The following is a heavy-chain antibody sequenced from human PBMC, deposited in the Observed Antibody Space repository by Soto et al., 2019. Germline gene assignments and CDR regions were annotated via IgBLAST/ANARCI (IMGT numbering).Heavy chain of an antibody. J-gene: IGHJ4*02. D-gene: IGHD3-16*01. V-gene: IGHV3-74*03. Sequence: GGSLRLSCAASGFTFTHYRIHWVRQPPGKGLEWVGRINSDGARIEYGDSVKGRFTISRDNAHNMVLLQMNSLTDEDSGIYFCARAGEWNYVQDFWGQGTLVTVSS. CDR3: ARAGEWNYVQDF. CDR1: GFTFTHYR. CDR2: INSDGARI.